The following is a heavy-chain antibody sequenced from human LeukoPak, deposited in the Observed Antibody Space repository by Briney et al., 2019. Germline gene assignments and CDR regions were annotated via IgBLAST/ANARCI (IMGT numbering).Heavy chain of an antibody. CDR1: GGSFSGYY. CDR2: INHSGST. CDR3: AGGGGITKYPVDY. D-gene: IGHD1-14*01. J-gene: IGHJ4*02. Sequence: SETLSLTCAVYGGSFSGYYWSWIRQPPGKGLEWIGEINHSGSTNYSPSLKSRLTISVDTSKNQYSLKLSSVTAADTALYYCAGGGGITKYPVDYWSQGILVTVSS. V-gene: IGHV4-34*01.